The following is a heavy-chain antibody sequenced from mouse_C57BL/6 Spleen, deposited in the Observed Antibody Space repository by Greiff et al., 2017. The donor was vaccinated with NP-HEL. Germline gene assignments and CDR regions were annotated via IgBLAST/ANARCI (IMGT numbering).Heavy chain of an antibody. CDR3: ARLGIPWYFDV. CDR2: INPNNGGT. J-gene: IGHJ1*03. D-gene: IGHD4-1*01. CDR1: GYTFTDYY. V-gene: IGHV1-26*01. Sequence: EVQLVESGPELVKPGASVKISCKASGYTFTDYYMNWVKQSHGKSLEWIGDINPNNGGTSYNQKFKGKATLTVDKSSSTAYMELRSLTSEDSAVYYCARLGIPWYFDVWGTGTTVTVSS.